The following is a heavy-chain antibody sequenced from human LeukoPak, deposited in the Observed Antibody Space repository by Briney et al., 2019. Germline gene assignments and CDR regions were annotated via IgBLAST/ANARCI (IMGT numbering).Heavy chain of an antibody. J-gene: IGHJ6*02. Sequence: GGPLSPSCAAPGFPSSSTSMSWAGQAQGKGLEWVASINHNGNVNYYVDSVKGRFTISRDNAKNSLYLQMSNLRAEDTAVYFCARGGGLDVWGQGATVTVSS. CDR2: INHNGNVN. CDR1: GFPSSSTS. V-gene: IGHV3-7*03. D-gene: IGHD3-16*01. CDR3: ARGGGLDV.